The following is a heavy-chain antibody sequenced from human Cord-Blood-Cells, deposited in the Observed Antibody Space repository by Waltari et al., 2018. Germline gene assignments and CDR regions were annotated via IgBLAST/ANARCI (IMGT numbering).Heavy chain of an antibody. Sequence: QVRLVQSGAEVKKPGASVKVSCKASGYTFTSYDINWVRQATGQGLEWMRLVNPNVGNTGYAQKFQGRVTMTRNTSISTAYMELSSLRSEDTAVYYCARGVSSSWYWYFDLWGRGTLVTVSS. CDR2: VNPNVGNT. V-gene: IGHV1-8*01. CDR3: ARGVSSSWYWYFDL. J-gene: IGHJ2*01. D-gene: IGHD6-13*01. CDR1: GYTFTSYD.